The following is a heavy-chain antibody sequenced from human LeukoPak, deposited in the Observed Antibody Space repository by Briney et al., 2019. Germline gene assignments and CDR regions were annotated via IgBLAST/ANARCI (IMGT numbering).Heavy chain of an antibody. V-gene: IGHV3-7*01. D-gene: IGHD6-19*01. J-gene: IGHJ4*02. CDR2: IKGDGSDQ. CDR3: ARGRWLGGMYYTDY. CDR1: GFTFSPYW. Sequence: PGGSLRLSCEASGFTFSPYWMSWVRQAPGKGLERVATIKGDGSDQYYVDSVKGRFTISRDNAKNSLYLQMDSLRAEDTAVYYCARGRWLGGMYYTDYWGQGTLVTVSS.